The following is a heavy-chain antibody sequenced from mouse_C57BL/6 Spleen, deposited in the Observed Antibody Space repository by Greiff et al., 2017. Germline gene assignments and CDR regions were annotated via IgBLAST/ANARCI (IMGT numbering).Heavy chain of an antibody. CDR1: GYTFTSYW. Sequence: VQLQQPGAELVKPGASVKMSCKASGYTFTSYWITWVKQRPGQGLEWIGDIYPGSGSTNYNEKFKSKATLTVDTSSSTAYMQLSSLTSEDSAVYYCARTGAYYRGAMDYWGQGTSVTVSS. D-gene: IGHD1-1*01. CDR2: IYPGSGST. J-gene: IGHJ4*01. CDR3: ARTGAYYRGAMDY. V-gene: IGHV1-55*01.